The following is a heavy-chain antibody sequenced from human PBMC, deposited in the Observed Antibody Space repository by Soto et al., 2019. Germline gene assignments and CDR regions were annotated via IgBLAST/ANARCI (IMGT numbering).Heavy chain of an antibody. CDR3: ARRVGYCSGGGCRGGYHYFMDV. CDR1: GGSISSGVYY. J-gene: IGHJ6*03. D-gene: IGHD2-15*01. Sequence: QVQLQESGPGLVKPSQTLSLTCTVSGGSISSGVYYWSWIRQHPGKGLEWVGYISYSGSTYYNPSLKSRVTISLDTSKNQFSLMLSSVTAADTAVYYCARRVGYCSGGGCRGGYHYFMDVWGKGTTVTVSS. V-gene: IGHV4-31*03. CDR2: ISYSGST.